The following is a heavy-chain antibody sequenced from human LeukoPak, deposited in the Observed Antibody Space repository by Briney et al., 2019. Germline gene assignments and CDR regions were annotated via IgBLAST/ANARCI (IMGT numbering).Heavy chain of an antibody. CDR3: ARDSGISGRTDY. D-gene: IGHD3-10*01. CDR2: IYYSGTT. Sequence: PSETLSLTCTVSGGSINSGGCWSWIRQHPGKGLEWIGYIYYSGTTYFNPSLKGRVTMPVDTSKNQFSLKLSSVTAADTAVYYCARDSGISGRTDYWGQGTLVTVSS. V-gene: IGHV4-31*03. J-gene: IGHJ4*02. CDR1: GGSINSGGC.